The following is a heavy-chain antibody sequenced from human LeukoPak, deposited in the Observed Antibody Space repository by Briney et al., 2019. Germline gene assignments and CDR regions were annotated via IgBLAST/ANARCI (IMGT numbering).Heavy chain of an antibody. Sequence: SGPTLVNPTQTLTQTCTFSGFSLSTSEMGVSWIRQPPGKALEWLALIFWTDEKHYSPSLKSRLTITKDTSKNQVVLTMTNMDPVDTATYYCAHRHIADRPFDPWGQGILVTVSS. CDR1: GFSLSTSEMG. CDR3: AHRHIADRPFDP. V-gene: IGHV2-5*01. D-gene: IGHD6-6*01. CDR2: IFWTDEK. J-gene: IGHJ5*02.